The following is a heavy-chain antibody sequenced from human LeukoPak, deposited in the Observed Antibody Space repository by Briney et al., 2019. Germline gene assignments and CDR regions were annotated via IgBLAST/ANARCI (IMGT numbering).Heavy chain of an antibody. J-gene: IGHJ2*01. CDR1: GGSISSSIYY. CDR3: AGSSTSRYFDL. Sequence: SETLSLTCTVSGGSISSSIYYWGWIRQPPGKGLEWIGNICYSGSTYYYPSLKSRVTISVDTSKNQFSLRLSSVTAADTAVYYCAGSSTSRYFDLWGRGTLVTVSS. V-gene: IGHV4-39*01. CDR2: ICYSGST. D-gene: IGHD6-13*01.